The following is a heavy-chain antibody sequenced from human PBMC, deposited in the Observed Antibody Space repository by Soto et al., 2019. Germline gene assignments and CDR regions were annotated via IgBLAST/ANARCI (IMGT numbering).Heavy chain of an antibody. J-gene: IGHJ6*02. CDR1: GFTFSSYG. CDR2: ISYDGSNK. Sequence: PGGSLRLSCAASGFTFSSYGVHWVRQAPGKGLEWVAVISYDGSNKYYADSVKGRFTISRDNSKNTLYLQMNSLRAEDTAVYYCAKDLGGDSSGYYYLDYYYGMDVWGQGTTVTVSS. D-gene: IGHD3-22*01. V-gene: IGHV3-30*18. CDR3: AKDLGGDSSGYYYLDYYYGMDV.